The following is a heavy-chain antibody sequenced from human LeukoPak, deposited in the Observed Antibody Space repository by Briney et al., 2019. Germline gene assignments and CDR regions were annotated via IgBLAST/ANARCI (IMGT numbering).Heavy chain of an antibody. CDR2: INHSGST. Sequence: SETLSLTCAVYGGSFSGYYWSWIRQPPGKGLEWIGEINHSGSTNYNPSLKSRVTISVDMSKNQFSLKLSSVTAVDTAVYYCARGADIVVVVAATHFDYWGQGTLVTVSS. CDR1: GGSFSGYY. J-gene: IGHJ4*02. D-gene: IGHD2-15*01. V-gene: IGHV4-34*01. CDR3: ARGADIVVVVAATHFDY.